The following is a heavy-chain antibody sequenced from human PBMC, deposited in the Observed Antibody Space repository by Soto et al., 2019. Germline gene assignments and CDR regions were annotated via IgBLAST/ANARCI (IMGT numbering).Heavy chain of an antibody. Sequence: EVQLLESGGGLVQPGGSLRLSCAASGFTFSSYALNWVRQAPGKGLEWVSVISGSGDNTYYADSVKGRFTISRDNPKKSLYLQMNSLRAEDTAVYYCAKDLGTDDFWSAYYTYYYMDVWGKGTTVTVSS. CDR3: AKDLGTDDFWSAYYTYYYMDV. CDR1: GFTFSSYA. J-gene: IGHJ6*03. V-gene: IGHV3-23*01. CDR2: ISGSGDNT. D-gene: IGHD3-3*01.